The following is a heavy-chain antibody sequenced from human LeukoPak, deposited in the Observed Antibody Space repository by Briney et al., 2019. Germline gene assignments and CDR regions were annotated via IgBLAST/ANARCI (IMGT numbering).Heavy chain of an antibody. CDR1: GFTFSSYA. CDR3: AGDDRTSDAFDI. V-gene: IGHV3-30*04. J-gene: IGHJ3*02. D-gene: IGHD1-7*01. CDR2: ISFDGNNI. Sequence: GGSLRLSCAAFGFTFSSYAMHWVRQAPGKGLEWVAVISFDGNNIYYADSVKGRFTISRDNSKDTLYLQMNSLRAEDTAMYYCAGDDRTSDAFDIWGQGTTVTVSS.